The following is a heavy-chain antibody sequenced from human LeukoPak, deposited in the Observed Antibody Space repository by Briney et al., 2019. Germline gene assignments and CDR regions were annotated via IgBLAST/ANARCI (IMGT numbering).Heavy chain of an antibody. J-gene: IGHJ5*02. Sequence: GGSLRLSCAASGFTFSSYAMSWVRQAPGKGLEWVSAISGSGGSTYYADSVEGRFTISRDNSKNTLYLQMNSLRAEDTAVYYCAMMVVTAPEDNWFDPWGQGTLVTVSS. CDR3: AMMVVTAPEDNWFDP. CDR1: GFTFSSYA. D-gene: IGHD2-21*02. CDR2: ISGSGGST. V-gene: IGHV3-23*01.